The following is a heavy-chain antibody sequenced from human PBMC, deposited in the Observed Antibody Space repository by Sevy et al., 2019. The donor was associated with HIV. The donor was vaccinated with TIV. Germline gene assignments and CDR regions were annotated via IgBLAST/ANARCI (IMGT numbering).Heavy chain of an antibody. Sequence: GGSLRLSCAASGFTFDDYAMHWVRQAPGNGLEWVSGISWNSGSIGYADSVKGRFTISRDNAKNSLYLQMNSLRAEDTALYYCAKDISGYRGDYFDYWGQGTLVTVSS. D-gene: IGHD1-26*01. CDR3: AKDISGYRGDYFDY. CDR1: GFTFDDYA. J-gene: IGHJ4*02. V-gene: IGHV3-9*01. CDR2: ISWNSGSI.